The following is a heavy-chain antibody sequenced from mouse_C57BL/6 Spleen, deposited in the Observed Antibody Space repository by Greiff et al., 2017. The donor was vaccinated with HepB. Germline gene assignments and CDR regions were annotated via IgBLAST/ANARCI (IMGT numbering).Heavy chain of an antibody. CDR3: ARSTVVDYYAMDY. Sequence: QVQLQQSGAELVRPGTSVKVSCKASGYAFTNYLIEWVKQRPGQGLEWIGVINPGSGGTNHNEKFKGKATLTADKSSSTAYMQLSSLTSEDSAVSFCARSTVVDYYAMDYWGQGTSVTVSS. V-gene: IGHV1-54*01. CDR1: GYAFTNYL. D-gene: IGHD1-1*01. CDR2: INPGSGGT. J-gene: IGHJ4*01.